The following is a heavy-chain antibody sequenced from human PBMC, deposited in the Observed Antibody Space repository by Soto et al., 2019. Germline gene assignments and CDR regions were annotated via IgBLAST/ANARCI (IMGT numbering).Heavy chain of an antibody. CDR3: ARGSIIDFWSGYYETYYYGMDV. Sequence: EASVKVSGKASGYTFTGYYMHWVRQAPGQGLEWMGWINPNSGGTNYAQKFQGWVTMTRDTSISTAYMELSRLRSDDTAVYYCARGSIIDFWSGYYETYYYGMDVWGQGTTVTVSS. CDR2: INPNSGGT. CDR1: GYTFTGYY. J-gene: IGHJ6*02. V-gene: IGHV1-2*04. D-gene: IGHD3-3*01.